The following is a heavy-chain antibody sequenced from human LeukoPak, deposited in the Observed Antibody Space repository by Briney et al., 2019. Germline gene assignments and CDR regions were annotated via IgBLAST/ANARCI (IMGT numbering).Heavy chain of an antibody. CDR3: AVQRGGDGYNTFDY. D-gene: IGHD5-24*01. CDR2: LSGSGDDT. CDR1: GFTFSSYA. J-gene: IGHJ4*02. V-gene: IGHV3-23*01. Sequence: GGSLRLSCAASGFTFSSYAMSWVRQAPGKGLEWVSALSGSGDDTYYADTVKGRFTISRDNSKNTLYLQMNSLRAEDTAVYYCAVQRGGDGYNTFDYWGQGTLVTVSS.